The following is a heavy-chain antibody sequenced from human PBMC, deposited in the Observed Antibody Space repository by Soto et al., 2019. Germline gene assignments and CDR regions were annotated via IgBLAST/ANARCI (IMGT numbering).Heavy chain of an antibody. Sequence: PGESLKISCKGSGYSFTSYWISWVRQMPGKGLEWMGRIDPSDSYTNYSPSFQGHVTISADKSISTAYLQWSSLKASDTAMYYCARRLGQQLVQPPFYYYYYGMDVWGQGTTVTVSS. CDR2: IDPSDSYT. D-gene: IGHD6-13*01. V-gene: IGHV5-10-1*01. CDR3: ARRLGQQLVQPPFYYYYYGMDV. CDR1: GYSFTSYW. J-gene: IGHJ6*02.